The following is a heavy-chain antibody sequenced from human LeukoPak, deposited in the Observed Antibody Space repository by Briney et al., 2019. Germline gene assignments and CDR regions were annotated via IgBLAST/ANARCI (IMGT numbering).Heavy chain of an antibody. D-gene: IGHD6-6*01. Sequence: GGSLRLSCAASGLNLSGSALHWVRQASGKGLEWVGRIRSKANNYATGYAASVQGRFTISRDDSKNTAYLQMDSLKPEDTAVYYCVKKVAGPPRPYDHWGQGTLVTVSS. V-gene: IGHV3-73*01. CDR2: IRSKANNYAT. J-gene: IGHJ4*02. CDR1: GLNLSGSA. CDR3: VKKVAGPPRPYDH.